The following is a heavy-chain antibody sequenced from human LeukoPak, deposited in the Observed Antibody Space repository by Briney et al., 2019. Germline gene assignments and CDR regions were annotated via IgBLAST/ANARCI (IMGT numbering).Heavy chain of an antibody. V-gene: IGHV1-18*04. CDR2: ISAYNGNT. CDR1: GYTFTSYG. J-gene: IGHJ5*02. Sequence: ASVKVSCKASGYTFTSYGISWVRQAPGQGLEWMGWISAYNGNTNYAQKLQGRVTMTTDTSTSTAYMELRSLRSDDTDVYYCARAVVPAASSWFDPWGQGTLVTVSS. D-gene: IGHD2-2*01. CDR3: ARAVVPAASSWFDP.